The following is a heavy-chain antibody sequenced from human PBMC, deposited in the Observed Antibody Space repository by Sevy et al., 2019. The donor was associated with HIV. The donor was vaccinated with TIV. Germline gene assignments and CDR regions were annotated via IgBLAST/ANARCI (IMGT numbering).Heavy chain of an antibody. CDR2: ISGTGSTI. V-gene: IGHV3-48*02. CDR1: GFTFSSSI. D-gene: IGHD4-17*01. CDR3: ARSDYGDYVGWFDP. J-gene: IGHJ5*02. Sequence: GGSLRLSCAASGFTFSSSIINGVRQAPGKGLEWVSSISGTGSTIYYADSVKGRFTISRDNAKNSLYLQMHSLRDEDTAVYYCARSDYGDYVGWFDPWGQGTLVTVSS.